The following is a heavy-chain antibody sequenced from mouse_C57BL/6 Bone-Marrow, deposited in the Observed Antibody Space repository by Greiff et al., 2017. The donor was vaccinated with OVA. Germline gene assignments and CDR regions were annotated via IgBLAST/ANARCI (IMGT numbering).Heavy chain of an antibody. J-gene: IGHJ2*01. CDR1: GYTFTSYW. D-gene: IGHD2-2*01. V-gene: IGHV1-5*01. CDR2: IYPGNSDT. CDR3: TGGYAPYYLDY. Sequence: VHVKQSGTVLARPGASVKMSCKTSGYTFTSYWMHWVKQRPGQGLEWIGAIYPGNSDTSYNQKFKGKAKLTAVTSASTAYMELSSLTNEDSAVYYCTGGYAPYYLDYWGQGTTLTVSS.